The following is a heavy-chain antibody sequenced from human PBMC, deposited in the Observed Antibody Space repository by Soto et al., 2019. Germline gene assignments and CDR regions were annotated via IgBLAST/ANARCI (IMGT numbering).Heavy chain of an antibody. J-gene: IGHJ5*02. V-gene: IGHV4-61*08. Sequence: KASETLSLTCTVSGGSVSSGDYYWSWIRQPSGKGLEWIGYIYYSGSTNYNPSLKSRVSISLDTSKNQFSLRLTSVTAADTAVYYCARIPVDTYMINWFDPWGQGTLVTVSS. CDR2: IYYSGST. D-gene: IGHD5-18*01. CDR1: GGSVSSGDYY. CDR3: ARIPVDTYMINWFDP.